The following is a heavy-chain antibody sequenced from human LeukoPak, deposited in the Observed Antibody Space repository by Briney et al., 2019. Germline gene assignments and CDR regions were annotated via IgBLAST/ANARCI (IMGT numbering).Heavy chain of an antibody. CDR1: GGSISSGDYY. D-gene: IGHD3-10*01. CDR2: IYYSGNT. J-gene: IGHJ6*02. CDR3: ARPPNYGSGDHYYNGMDV. Sequence: SQTLSLTCTVSGGSISSGDYYWSWIRQHPGKGLEWIGYIYYSGNTYYNPSLKSRVTMSVDTSKNQFSLKLSSVTAADTAVYYCARPPNYGSGDHYYNGMDVWGQGTTVTVSS. V-gene: IGHV4-31*03.